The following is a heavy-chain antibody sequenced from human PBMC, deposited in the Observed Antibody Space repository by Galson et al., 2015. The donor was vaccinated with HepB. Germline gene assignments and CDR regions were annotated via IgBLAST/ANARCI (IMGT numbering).Heavy chain of an antibody. J-gene: IGHJ5*02. V-gene: IGHV1-3*01. Sequence: SVKVSCKAPGYTFTSYAMRWVRQAPGQRLEWMGWINAGNGNTKYSQKFQGRVTITRDTSASTAYMELSSLRSEDTAVHYCARGGDCSGGSCYPGGLDPWGQGTLVTVSS. CDR1: GYTFTSYA. CDR2: INAGNGNT. D-gene: IGHD2-15*01. CDR3: ARGGDCSGGSCYPGGLDP.